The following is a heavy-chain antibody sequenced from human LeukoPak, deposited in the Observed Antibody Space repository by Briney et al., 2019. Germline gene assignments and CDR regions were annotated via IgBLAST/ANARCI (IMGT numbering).Heavy chain of an antibody. V-gene: IGHV3-53*01. D-gene: IGHD3-3*01. J-gene: IGHJ3*02. Sequence: GGSLRLSCAASGFTVSSNYMSWVRQAPGKGLEWVSVIYSGGSTYYADFVKGRFTISRDNSKNTLYLQMNSLRAEDTAVYYCASSAFGVAPYAFDIWGQGTMVTVSS. CDR1: GFTVSSNY. CDR3: ASSAFGVAPYAFDI. CDR2: IYSGGST.